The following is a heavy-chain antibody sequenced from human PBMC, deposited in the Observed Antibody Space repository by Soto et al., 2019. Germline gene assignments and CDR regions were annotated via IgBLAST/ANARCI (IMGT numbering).Heavy chain of an antibody. CDR1: VFPFGANA. Sequence: GGSLRLSCVVSVFPFGANAMSWVRQAPGKGLEWVSGLSNTGRRTSYADSVKGRFNISRDNSENTVYLQMNSLRVEDAAVYYCATEMGATQGPFDNWGQGTLVTVSS. CDR3: ATEMGATQGPFDN. CDR2: LSNTGRRT. V-gene: IGHV3-23*01. J-gene: IGHJ4*02. D-gene: IGHD1-26*01.